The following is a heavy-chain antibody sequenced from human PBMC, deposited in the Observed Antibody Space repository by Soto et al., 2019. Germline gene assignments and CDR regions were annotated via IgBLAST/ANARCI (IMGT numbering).Heavy chain of an antibody. V-gene: IGHV4-30-4*01. J-gene: IGHJ5*02. CDR2: VYYTGST. CDR1: GASIRSTDYY. CDR3: VRTAREGAVAPHWFDR. Sequence: SETLSLTCTVSGASIRSTDYYWSWIRQAPGKGLEWIGYVYYTGSTYYNPSLMSRLTISVDTSKDQFSLKLTSVTAAETAVYYCVRTAREGAVAPHWFDRWGQGTQVTVSS. D-gene: IGHD2-21*02.